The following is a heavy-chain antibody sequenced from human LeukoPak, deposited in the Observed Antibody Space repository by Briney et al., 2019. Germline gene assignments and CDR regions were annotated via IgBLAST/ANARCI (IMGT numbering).Heavy chain of an antibody. J-gene: IGHJ4*02. V-gene: IGHV4-4*02. D-gene: IGHD1-26*01. Sequence: SETLSLTCAVSGGSILTTNWWGWVRQPPGNGLEWIGEVHLSGASSYNPPLKSLVNMYIDKSKNELSLELTSVTAADTAIYYCTRESGAFSPFGFWGKGTLVTVSS. CDR2: VHLSGAS. CDR3: TRESGAFSPFGF. CDR1: GGSILTTNW.